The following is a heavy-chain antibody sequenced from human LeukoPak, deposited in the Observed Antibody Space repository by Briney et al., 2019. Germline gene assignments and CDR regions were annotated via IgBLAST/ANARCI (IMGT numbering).Heavy chain of an antibody. CDR2: IYYSGST. V-gene: IGHV4-39*07. CDR1: GGSISSSSYY. D-gene: IGHD6-19*01. CDR3: ARDGGSGWYGY. Sequence: SETLSLTCTVAGGSISSSSYYWGWIRQPPGKGLEWIGSIYYSGSTYYNPSLKSRVTISVDTSKNQFSLKLSSVTAADTAVYYSARDGGSGWYGYWGQGTLVTVSS. J-gene: IGHJ4*02.